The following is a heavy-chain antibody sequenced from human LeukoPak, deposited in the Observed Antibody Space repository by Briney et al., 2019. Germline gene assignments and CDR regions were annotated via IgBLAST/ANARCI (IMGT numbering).Heavy chain of an antibody. CDR2: ISGDGSST. D-gene: IGHD6-13*01. Sequence: GGSLRLSCAASGFTFDDYAMHWVRQAPGKGLEWASLISGDGSSTYYADSVKGRFTISRDNSKNSLYLQMNSLRTEDTAMYYCARHGRSEAAGTGFDPWGQGTLVTVSS. CDR1: GFTFDDYA. CDR3: ARHGRSEAAGTGFDP. V-gene: IGHV3-43*02. J-gene: IGHJ5*02.